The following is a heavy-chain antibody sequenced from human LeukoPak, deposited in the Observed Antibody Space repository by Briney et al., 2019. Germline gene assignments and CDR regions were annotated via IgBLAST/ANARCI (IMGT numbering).Heavy chain of an antibody. CDR3: ARGRLAYGSGSYRGGY. CDR1: GYTFTSYG. J-gene: IGHJ4*02. CDR2: ISAYNGNT. V-gene: IGHV1-18*01. D-gene: IGHD3-10*01. Sequence: VASVKVSCKASGYTFTSYGISWVRQAPGQGLEWMGWISAYNGNTNYAQKLQGRVTMTTDTSTSTAYMELRSLRSDDTAVYYCARGRLAYGSGSYRGGYWGQGTLVTVSS.